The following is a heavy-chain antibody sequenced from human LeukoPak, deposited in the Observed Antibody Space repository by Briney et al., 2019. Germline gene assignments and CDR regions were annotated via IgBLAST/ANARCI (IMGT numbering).Heavy chain of an antibody. J-gene: IGHJ5*02. CDR3: ARVPRRGDRFDP. D-gene: IGHD3-10*01. CDR2: INPNSGDT. CDR1: GYTFTDYY. V-gene: IGHV1-2*02. Sequence: ASVKVSCKASGYTFTDYYIHWVRQAPGQGLEWMGWINPNSGDTDYAQKFQGRVTMTRDTSISTAYMELSSLRTEDTAVYYCARVPRRGDRFDPWGQGTLVTVSS.